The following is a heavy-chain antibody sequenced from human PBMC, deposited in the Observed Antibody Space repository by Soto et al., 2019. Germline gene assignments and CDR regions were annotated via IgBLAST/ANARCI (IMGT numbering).Heavy chain of an antibody. CDR3: ARGIRYYYSYGMDV. V-gene: IGHV3-7*05. J-gene: IGHJ6*02. CDR1: GFTFSNYW. Sequence: GGSLRLSCAASGFTFSNYWMSWVRQAPGKGLEWVANIKQDGSEKYYVDSVKGRFTISRDNAKNSLYLQMNSLRAEDTAVYYCARGIRYYYSYGMDVWGQGTTVTVSS. CDR2: IKQDGSEK.